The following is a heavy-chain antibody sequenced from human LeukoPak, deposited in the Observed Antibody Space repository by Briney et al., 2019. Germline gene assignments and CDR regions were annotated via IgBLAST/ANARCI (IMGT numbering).Heavy chain of an antibody. Sequence: PSETLSLTCAVYGGSFSGYYWSWIRQPPGKGLEWIGEINHSGSTNYNPSLKSRVTISVDTSKNQFSLKLTSVTAADTAVYYCARGRGGDKVVAAAKSGWFDPWGQGTLVTVSS. CDR3: ARGRGGDKVVAAAKSGWFDP. CDR1: GGSFSGYY. V-gene: IGHV4-34*01. CDR2: INHSGST. D-gene: IGHD2-2*01. J-gene: IGHJ5*02.